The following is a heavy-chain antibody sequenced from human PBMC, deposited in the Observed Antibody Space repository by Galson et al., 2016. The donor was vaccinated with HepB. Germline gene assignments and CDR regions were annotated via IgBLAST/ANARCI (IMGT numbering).Heavy chain of an antibody. V-gene: IGHV1-69*13. Sequence: SVKVSCKASGGTFTNYGFSWVRQAPGQGLQWIGGIIPIFGTPTYAQNFQGRVTITADESTSTAYMELTSLRSEDTAVYFCAGGDQSRHIAAPGLRIFDYWGPVTMVTFSS. D-gene: IGHD6-13*01. CDR3: AGGDQSRHIAAPGLRIFDY. CDR2: IIPIFGTP. CDR1: GGTFTNYG. J-gene: IGHJ4*02.